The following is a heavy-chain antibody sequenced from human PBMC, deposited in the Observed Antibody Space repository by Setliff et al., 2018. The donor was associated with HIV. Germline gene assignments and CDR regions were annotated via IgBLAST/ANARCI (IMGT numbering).Heavy chain of an antibody. CDR2: ISAYNGNT. J-gene: IGHJ5*02. Sequence: ASVKVSCKASGYSFINYGISWVRQAPGQGLEWMGWISAYNGNTDYAPRFLGRVTMTTDTFTRTAYMELRSLSSDDTAVYYCARARLQGIVTAVGPRDNCLDPWGQGTRVTVSS. V-gene: IGHV1-18*01. CDR3: ARARLQGIVTAVGPRDNCLDP. D-gene: IGHD1-26*01. CDR1: GYSFINYG.